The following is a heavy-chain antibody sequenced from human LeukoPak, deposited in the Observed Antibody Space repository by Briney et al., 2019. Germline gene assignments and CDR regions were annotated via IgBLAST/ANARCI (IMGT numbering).Heavy chain of an antibody. CDR1: GFTFSDYY. D-gene: IGHD3-10*01. V-gene: IGHV3-11*01. Sequence: GGSLRLSCAVSGFTFSDYYMSWIRQAPGKGLEWVSYISSGGSTYYADSVKGRFTISRDNSKNTLYLQMNSLRAEDTAVYYCAKAGVLLWFGELLNAFDIWGQGTMVTVSS. CDR3: AKAGVLLWFGELLNAFDI. CDR2: ISSGGST. J-gene: IGHJ3*02.